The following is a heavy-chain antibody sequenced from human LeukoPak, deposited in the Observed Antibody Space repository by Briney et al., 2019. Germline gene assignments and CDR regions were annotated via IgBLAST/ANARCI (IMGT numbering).Heavy chain of an antibody. V-gene: IGHV3-23*01. CDR3: AKDASVVGVTRSDY. J-gene: IGHJ4*02. CDR2: IRGSGGST. D-gene: IGHD1-26*01. Sequence: GGSLRLSWAASGFTFSSYAMSWVRQAQGKGLEWVSAIRGSGGSTYYADSVKGRFTISRDNSKNTLYLQMNSLRAEDTAVYYCAKDASVVGVTRSDYWGQGTLVTVSS. CDR1: GFTFSSYA.